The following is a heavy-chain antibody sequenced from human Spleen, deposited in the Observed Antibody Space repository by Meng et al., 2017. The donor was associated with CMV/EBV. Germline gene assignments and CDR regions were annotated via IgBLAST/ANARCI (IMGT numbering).Heavy chain of an antibody. CDR1: GYTFTNNW. J-gene: IGHJ5*02. Sequence: KGSGYTFTNNWIAWLRQMPGKGLEWVGIIYPGDSDTRYRPSFQGQVTISVDKSISTAYLQWSSLKASDTAIYYCARHYGSPSSGLDPWGQGTLVTVSS. CDR2: IYPGDSDT. V-gene: IGHV5-51*01. D-gene: IGHD6-13*01. CDR3: ARHYGSPSSGLDP.